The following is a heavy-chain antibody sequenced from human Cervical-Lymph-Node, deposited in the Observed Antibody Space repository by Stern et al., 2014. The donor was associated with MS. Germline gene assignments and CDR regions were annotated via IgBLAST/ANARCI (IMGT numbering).Heavy chain of an antibody. J-gene: IGHJ4*02. Sequence: VQLVQSGAEVKKPGASVKVSCKASGYSFTYYNIHWVRQAPGHRLEWMGWINPGDGNTKYSQKFQGRGTISRDTSETTAYLELSSLRSEDTAVYYCARPIGDCTNGVCYNEFDYWGQGTLVVVSS. D-gene: IGHD2-8*01. V-gene: IGHV1-3*01. CDR3: ARPIGDCTNGVCYNEFDY. CDR1: GYSFTYYN. CDR2: INPGDGNT.